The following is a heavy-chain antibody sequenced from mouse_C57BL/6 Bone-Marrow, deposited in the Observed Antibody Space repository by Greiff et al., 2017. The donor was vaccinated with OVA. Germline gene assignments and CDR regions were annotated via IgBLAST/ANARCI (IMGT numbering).Heavy chain of an antibody. CDR2: IDPETGGP. CDR3: TSRVYDGYYYVGAWFAY. V-gene: IGHV1-15*01. J-gene: IGHJ3*01. Sequence: VQGVESGAELVRPGASVTLSCKASGYTFTDYEMHWVKQTPVHGLEWIGAIDPETGGPAYNQKFQGKGILTADKSSSTAYMELRSRTSEDSAVYYCTSRVYDGYYYVGAWFAYWGQGTLVTVSA. D-gene: IGHD2-3*01. CDR1: GYTFTDYE.